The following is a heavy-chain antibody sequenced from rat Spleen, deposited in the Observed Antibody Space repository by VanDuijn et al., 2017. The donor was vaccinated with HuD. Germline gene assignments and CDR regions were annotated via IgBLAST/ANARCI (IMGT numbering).Heavy chain of an antibody. J-gene: IGHJ3*01. CDR1: GFTFSDFY. V-gene: IGHV5-29*01. Sequence: EVQLVESDGGLVQPGRSLKLSCAASGFTFSDFYMAWVRQAPATGLEWVATISYDDRSTYYRDSVKGRFTVSRDNSKSTLYLQVDSLRSEDTATYYCARQDTSGYSNWFAYWGQGTLVTVSS. CDR3: ARQDTSGYSNWFAY. D-gene: IGHD4-3*01. CDR2: ISYDDRST.